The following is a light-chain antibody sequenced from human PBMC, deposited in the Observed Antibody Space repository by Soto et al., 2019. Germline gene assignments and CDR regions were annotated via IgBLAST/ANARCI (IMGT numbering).Light chain of an antibody. CDR1: QGVGSN. Sequence: EIVMTQSPATLSVSPEERATLSCRASQGVGSNLAWYQQKPGQAPRLLIYGAFIRATGIPARFSGTGSGTEFTLTISSLQSEDFALYYCQHYNDWPFTFGPGTKVDIK. CDR2: GAF. CDR3: QHYNDWPFT. V-gene: IGKV3-15*01. J-gene: IGKJ3*01.